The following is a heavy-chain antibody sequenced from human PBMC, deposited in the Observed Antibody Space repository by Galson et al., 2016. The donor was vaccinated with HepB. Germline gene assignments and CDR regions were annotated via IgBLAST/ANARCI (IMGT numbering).Heavy chain of an antibody. D-gene: IGHD3-9*01. V-gene: IGHV3-11*01. CDR3: ARDGCLRGSCGYFDI. CDR1: GFTFSDYF. Sequence: SLRLSCAASGFTFSDYFMTWIRQAPGKGLEWLAYIANNGGTRYYADSVQGRFTISRDNANNSLYLHMDRLRAEDTAVYFCARDGCLRGSCGYFDIWGQGTLVAVS. CDR2: IANNGGTR. J-gene: IGHJ4*02.